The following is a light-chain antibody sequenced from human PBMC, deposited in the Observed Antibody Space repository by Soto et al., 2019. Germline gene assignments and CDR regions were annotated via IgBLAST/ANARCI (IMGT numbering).Light chain of an antibody. CDR1: QSVRSS. J-gene: IGKJ1*01. Sequence: EIVMTQSPGTLSVSPGEIAALFFRASQSVRSSLAWYQQKPGQAPRLFIYDASTRATGIPARFSGSGSGTEFTLTISSLQSEYFAVYYCQQYNSWPETFGQGTKVDIK. CDR2: DAS. CDR3: QQYNSWPET. V-gene: IGKV3-15*01.